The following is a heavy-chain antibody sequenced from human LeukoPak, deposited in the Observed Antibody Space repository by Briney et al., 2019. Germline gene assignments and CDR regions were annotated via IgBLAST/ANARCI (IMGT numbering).Heavy chain of an antibody. CDR1: GFTFSNHW. D-gene: IGHD1-7*01. Sequence: PGGSLRLSCAASGFTFSNHWMSWVRQAPGEGLEWVASITPDGSGDHYMDSVKGRFTVSRDNAENSLYLQMNSLGAEDAAIYYCARLMGTVTTYDYWGQGTLVTVSS. CDR2: ITPDGSGD. CDR3: ARLMGTVTTYDY. V-gene: IGHV3-7*01. J-gene: IGHJ4*02.